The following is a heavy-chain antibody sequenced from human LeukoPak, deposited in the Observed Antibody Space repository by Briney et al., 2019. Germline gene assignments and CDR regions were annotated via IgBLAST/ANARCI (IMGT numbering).Heavy chain of an antibody. CDR2: IYNSGST. V-gene: IGHV4-59*08. J-gene: IGHJ4*02. Sequence: SETLSLTCSVSGGSISNYYWSWIRQPPGKGLEWIGYIYNSGSTNYNPSLKSRVTISVDTSKNQFSLEVSSVTAADTAVYYCARHGGGYSFDYWGQGTLVSVSS. D-gene: IGHD5-24*01. CDR1: GGSISNYY. CDR3: ARHGGGYSFDY.